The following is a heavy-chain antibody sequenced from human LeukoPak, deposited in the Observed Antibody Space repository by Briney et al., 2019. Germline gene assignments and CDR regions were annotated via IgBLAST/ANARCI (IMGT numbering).Heavy chain of an antibody. CDR3: ANWGAIAAPFDY. Sequence: GGSLRLSCAASGFTFSSYGMHWVRQAPGKGLEWVAVISYDGSNKYYADSVKGQFTISRDNSKNTLYLQMNSLRAEDTAVYYCANWGAIAAPFDYWGQGTLVTVSS. D-gene: IGHD6-13*01. CDR2: ISYDGSNK. CDR1: GFTFSSYG. J-gene: IGHJ4*02. V-gene: IGHV3-30*18.